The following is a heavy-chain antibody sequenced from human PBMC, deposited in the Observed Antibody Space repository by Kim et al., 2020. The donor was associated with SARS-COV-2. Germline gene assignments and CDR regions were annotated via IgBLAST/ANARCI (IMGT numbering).Heavy chain of an antibody. J-gene: IGHJ4*02. CDR3: ARQQDYDSSGYQPPPFDY. CDR1: GYSFTSYW. V-gene: IGHV5-51*01. D-gene: IGHD3-22*01. CDR2: IYPGDSDT. Sequence: GESLKISCKGSGYSFTSYWIGWVRQMPGKGLEWMGIIYPGDSDTRYSPSFQGQVTISADKSISTAYLQWSSLKASDTAMYYCARQQDYDSSGYQPPPFDYWGQGTLVTVSS.